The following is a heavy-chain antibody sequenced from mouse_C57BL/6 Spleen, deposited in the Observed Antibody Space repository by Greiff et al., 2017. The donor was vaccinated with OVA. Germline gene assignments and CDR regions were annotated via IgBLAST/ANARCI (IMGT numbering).Heavy chain of an antibody. V-gene: IGHV1-54*01. CDR3: AREYSNYEKDYFDY. J-gene: IGHJ2*01. D-gene: IGHD2-5*01. CDR2: INPGSGGT. Sequence: QVQLKQSGAELVRPGASVKVSCKASGYAFTNYWIEWVKQRPGQGLEWIGVINPGSGGTNYNEKFKGKATLTVDKSSSTAYMQLSRLTSADSAVDFCAREYSNYEKDYFDYWGQGTTLTVSS. CDR1: GYAFTNYW.